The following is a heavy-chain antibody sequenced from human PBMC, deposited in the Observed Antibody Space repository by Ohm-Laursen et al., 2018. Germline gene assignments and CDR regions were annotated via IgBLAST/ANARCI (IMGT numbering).Heavy chain of an antibody. J-gene: IGHJ4*02. CDR2: INHSGST. CDR3: ARAWDSSGYYSDY. V-gene: IGHV4-34*01. Sequence: GTLSLTCAVYGGSFSGYYWSWIRQPPGKGLEWIGEINHSGSTNYNPSLKSRVTISIDTSKNQFSLKLSSVTAADTAVYYCARAWDSSGYYSDYWGQGTLVTVSS. CDR1: GGSFSGYY. D-gene: IGHD3-22*01.